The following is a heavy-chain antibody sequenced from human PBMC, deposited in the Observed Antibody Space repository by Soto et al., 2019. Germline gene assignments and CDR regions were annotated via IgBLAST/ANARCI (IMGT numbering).Heavy chain of an antibody. CDR3: ATGPYSSRSYDY. D-gene: IGHD6-13*01. V-gene: IGHV4-39*01. CDR2: IYYSGST. J-gene: IGHJ4*02. Sequence: SETLSLTCTVSGGSISSSRYYWGWIRQPPGKGLEWIGSIYYSGSTYYNPSLKSRVTISVDTSKNQFSLKLSSVTAADTAVYYCATGPYSSRSYDYWGQGTLVTVSS. CDR1: GGSISSSRYY.